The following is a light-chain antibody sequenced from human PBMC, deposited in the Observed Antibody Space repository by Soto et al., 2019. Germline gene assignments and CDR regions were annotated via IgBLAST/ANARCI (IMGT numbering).Light chain of an antibody. Sequence: DIEMTQSPASLSVSVGDSVTINCRTSQSIATYLNWYQQKPGKAPKLLIYAASSLQSGVPSRFSGSGSGTDFTLTISSLQPEDFATYYCQQSYSTPCTFGQGTKVDIK. CDR1: QSIATY. V-gene: IGKV1-39*01. J-gene: IGKJ1*01. CDR2: AAS. CDR3: QQSYSTPCT.